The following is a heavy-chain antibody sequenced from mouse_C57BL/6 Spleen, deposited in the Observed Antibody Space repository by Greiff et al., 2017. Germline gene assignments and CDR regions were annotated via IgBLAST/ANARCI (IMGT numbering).Heavy chain of an antibody. CDR3: LAYYSNYDYYAMDY. Sequence: EVQLQESGPELVKPGASVKMSCKASGYTFTDYNMHWVKQSHGKSLEWIGYINPNNGGTSYNQKFKGKATLTVNKSSSTAYMELRSLTSEDSAVYYCLAYYSNYDYYAMDYWGQGTSVTVSS. CDR1: GYTFTDYN. J-gene: IGHJ4*01. D-gene: IGHD2-5*01. CDR2: INPNNGGT. V-gene: IGHV1-22*01.